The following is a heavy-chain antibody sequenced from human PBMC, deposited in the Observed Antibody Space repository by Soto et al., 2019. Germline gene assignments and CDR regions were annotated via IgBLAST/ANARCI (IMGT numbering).Heavy chain of an antibody. Sequence: GASVKVSCRASGYTVTSYYMHWVRQAPGQGLEWMGMINPSSGSTSYAQKFQGRVTMTRNTSISTAYMELSSLRSEDTAVYYCARGPGSWYYYYMDVWGKGTTVTVSS. CDR3: ARGPGSWYYYYMDV. D-gene: IGHD6-13*01. CDR2: INPSSGST. J-gene: IGHJ6*03. V-gene: IGHV1-46*01. CDR1: GYTVTSYY.